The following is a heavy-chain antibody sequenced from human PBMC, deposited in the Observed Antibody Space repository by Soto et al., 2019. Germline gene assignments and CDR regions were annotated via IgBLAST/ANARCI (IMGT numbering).Heavy chain of an antibody. Sequence: ASVKVSCKASGYTFTTYPMHWVRQAPGQSPEWMGWINIGNGNKKYSQKFQGRATFTRDTSANTVYMELSSLRSEDSAVYYCARGSGVGTTYFDYWGQGTLVTVSS. V-gene: IGHV1-3*04. J-gene: IGHJ4*02. CDR2: INIGNGNK. D-gene: IGHD1-1*01. CDR3: ARGSGVGTTYFDY. CDR1: GYTFTTYP.